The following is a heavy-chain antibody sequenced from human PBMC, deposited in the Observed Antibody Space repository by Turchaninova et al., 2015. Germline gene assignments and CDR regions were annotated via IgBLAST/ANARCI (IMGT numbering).Heavy chain of an antibody. J-gene: IGHJ3*02. V-gene: IGHV3-48*03. CDR2: ISSSGTIV. CDR3: ARAKKFSSFDI. Sequence: VESWGDLVPPGGSLRLSCAASGFTFSNYELTWVRQAPGKGLDWISYISSSGTIVRYADSVKGRFTISRDGARNFLYLQMNSLRAEDTAIYYCARAKKFSSFDIWGQGTVVTVSS. CDR1: GFTFSNYE.